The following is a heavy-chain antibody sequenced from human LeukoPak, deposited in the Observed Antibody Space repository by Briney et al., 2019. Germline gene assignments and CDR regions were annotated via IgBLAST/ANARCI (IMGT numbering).Heavy chain of an antibody. V-gene: IGHV1-69*05. J-gene: IGHJ6*03. Sequence: SVKVSCKASGGTFSSYAISWVRQAPGQGLEWMGGIIPIFGTANYAQKFQGRVTITTDESTSAAYMELSSLRSEDTAVYYCARTMVVTAYYYYMDVWGKGTTVTVSS. CDR3: ARTMVVTAYYYYMDV. CDR1: GGTFSSYA. CDR2: IIPIFGTA. D-gene: IGHD4-23*01.